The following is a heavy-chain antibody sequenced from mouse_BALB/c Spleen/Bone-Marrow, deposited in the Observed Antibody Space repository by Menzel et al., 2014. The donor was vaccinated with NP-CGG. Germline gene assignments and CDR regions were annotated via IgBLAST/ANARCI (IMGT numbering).Heavy chain of an antibody. V-gene: IGHV5-9-1*01. D-gene: IGHD1-1*01. CDR1: GFTFSSYA. Sequence: EVMLVESGGGLVKPGGSLKLSCAASGFTFSSYAMSWVRQTPEKRLEWVATISSGGSYTYYPDSVKGRFTISRDNAKNTLYLKMSSLRSEDTAMYDCARPPYYGSSEWYFDVWGAETTVTVSS. CDR2: ISSGGSYT. J-gene: IGHJ1*01. CDR3: ARPPYYGSSEWYFDV.